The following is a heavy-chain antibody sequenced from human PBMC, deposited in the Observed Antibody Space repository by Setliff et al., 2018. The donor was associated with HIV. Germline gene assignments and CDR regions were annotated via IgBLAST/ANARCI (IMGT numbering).Heavy chain of an antibody. CDR1: GFTFSNYA. CDR3: ARTGYCTNGVCFYDH. D-gene: IGHD2-8*01. Sequence: AGGSLRLSCAASGFTFSNYAMSWVRQAPGKGLEWVSVIYEDGSRIYYAESVRGRFTISRDNSKNTLDLQMNSLRAEDTALYYCARTGYCTNGVCFYDHWGQGTLVTVSS. V-gene: IGHV3-23*03. CDR2: IYEDGSRI. J-gene: IGHJ4*02.